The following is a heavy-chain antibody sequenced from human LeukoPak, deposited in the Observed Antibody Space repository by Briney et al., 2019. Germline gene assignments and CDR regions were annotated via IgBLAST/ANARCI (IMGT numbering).Heavy chain of an antibody. CDR2: MNPNSGNT. CDR3: ARVEDTATIDY. CDR1: GYTFTSYD. V-gene: IGHV1-8*01. J-gene: IGHJ4*02. D-gene: IGHD5-18*01. Sequence: VASXXXSCKASGYTFTSYDINWVRQATGQGLEWMGWMNPNSGNTGYAQKFQGRVTMTRNTSISTAYMELSSLRSEDTAVYYCARVEDTATIDYWGQGTLVTVSS.